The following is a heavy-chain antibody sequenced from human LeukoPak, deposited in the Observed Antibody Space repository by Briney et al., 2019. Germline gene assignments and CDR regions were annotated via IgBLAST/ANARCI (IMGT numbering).Heavy chain of an antibody. V-gene: IGHV3-23*01. CDR3: AKTFGTIDPFEY. J-gene: IGHJ4*02. Sequence: PGGSLRLSCVASGFTFSKYAVSWVRQAPGKGLEWVSSISDSGGKTYYADSVKGRFTISRDNSKNTFYLQMNSLRADDTVVYYCAKTFGTIDPFEYWGQGTLVTVSS. CDR1: GFTFSKYA. D-gene: IGHD2-2*01. CDR2: ISDSGGKT.